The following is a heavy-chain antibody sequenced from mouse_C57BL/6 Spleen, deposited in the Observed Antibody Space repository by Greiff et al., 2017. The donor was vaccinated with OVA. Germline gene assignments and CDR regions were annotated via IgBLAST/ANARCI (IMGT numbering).Heavy chain of an antibody. V-gene: IGHV1-26*01. Sequence: EVQLQQSGPELVKPGASVKISCKASGYTFTDYYMNWVKQSHGKSLEWIGDINPNNGGTSYNQKFKGKATLTVDKSSSTAYMELRSLTSEDSAVYYCARSPYDGYLSAYWGPGTLVTVSA. J-gene: IGHJ3*01. D-gene: IGHD2-3*01. CDR2: INPNNGGT. CDR3: ARSPYDGYLSAY. CDR1: GYTFTDYY.